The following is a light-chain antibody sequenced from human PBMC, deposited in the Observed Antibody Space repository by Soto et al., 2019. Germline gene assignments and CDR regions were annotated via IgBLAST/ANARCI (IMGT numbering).Light chain of an antibody. J-gene: IGKJ1*01. CDR2: GVS. CDR3: QQYRSWPRT. Sequence: EIVLTQSPGTLSLSPGERATLSCRASQGVSRGYLAWYQQKAGQAPRLLIYGVSSRATGVSHRFSGSGSGTDFTLTISGLEPEDVAVYYCQQYRSWPRTFGQGTKVEIK. V-gene: IGKV3-20*01. CDR1: QGVSRGY.